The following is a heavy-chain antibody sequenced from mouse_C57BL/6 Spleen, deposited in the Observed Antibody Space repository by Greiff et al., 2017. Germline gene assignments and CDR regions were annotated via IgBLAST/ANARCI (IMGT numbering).Heavy chain of an antibody. CDR2: INYDGSST. CDR1: GFTFSDYY. CDR3: ARIPNYYGGMDY. J-gene: IGHJ4*01. V-gene: IGHV5-16*01. Sequence: EVQLVESEGGLVQPGSSMKLSCTASGFTFSDYYMAWVRQVPEKGLEWVANINYDGSSTYYLDSLKSRFIISRDNAKNILYLQMSSLKSEDTATYYCARIPNYYGGMDYWGQGTSVTVSS. D-gene: IGHD1-1*01.